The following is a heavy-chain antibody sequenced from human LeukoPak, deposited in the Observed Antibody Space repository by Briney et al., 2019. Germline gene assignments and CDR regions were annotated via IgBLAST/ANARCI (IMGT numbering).Heavy chain of an antibody. Sequence: SETLSLTCAVYGGSFSGYYWSWIRQPSGKGLEWIGEINHSGSTNYNPSLKSRVTISVDTSKNQFSLKLSSVTAADTAVYYCARGLGYSYGYRLNWFDPWGQGTLVTVSS. CDR1: GGSFSGYY. J-gene: IGHJ5*02. D-gene: IGHD5-18*01. CDR2: INHSGST. V-gene: IGHV4-34*01. CDR3: ARGLGYSYGYRLNWFDP.